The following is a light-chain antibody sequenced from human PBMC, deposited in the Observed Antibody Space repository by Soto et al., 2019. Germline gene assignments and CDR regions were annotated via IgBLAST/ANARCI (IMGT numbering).Light chain of an antibody. CDR2: DAS. CDR3: QQYHTPPGT. J-gene: IGKJ1*01. Sequence: VSAGGRVTVACQASQSIDIDLAWYQQKPGQAPRLLIYDASTLDIGVPSRFSGSGSGTEFTLTISTLHSEEIAIYYCQQYHTPPGTFGRGTKVDIK. CDR1: QSIDID. V-gene: IGKV3-15*01.